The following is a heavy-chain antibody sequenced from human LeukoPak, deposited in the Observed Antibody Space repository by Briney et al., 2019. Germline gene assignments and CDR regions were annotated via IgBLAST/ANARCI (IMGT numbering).Heavy chain of an antibody. CDR1: GYSISSGYY. CDR3: ARGQQLADY. J-gene: IGHJ4*02. Sequence: PSQTLSPTCAISGYSISSGYYWDWIRQPPGKGLEWIGHIYHRGITYYTPTLKSRDPISIATSKNQFSLKLSSVTAADTAVYYCARGQQLADYWGQGTLVTVSS. D-gene: IGHD6-13*01. V-gene: IGHV4-38-2*01. CDR2: IYHRGIT.